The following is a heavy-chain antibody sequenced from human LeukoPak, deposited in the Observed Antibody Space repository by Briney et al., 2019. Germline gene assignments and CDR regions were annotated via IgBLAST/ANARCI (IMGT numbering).Heavy chain of an antibody. D-gene: IGHD2-15*01. J-gene: IGHJ3*02. V-gene: IGHV3-11*05. Sequence: PGGPLRLPCAPSGFKFRDYYISWIRRSTGKGLVWLSYISSSSSYTNYADTVRGRFTISRDNSKNSLYLQMNSLRTEDTALYYCAKEIDTLGTNAFDIWGQGTIVTVSS. CDR1: GFKFRDYY. CDR3: AKEIDTLGTNAFDI. CDR2: ISSSSSYT.